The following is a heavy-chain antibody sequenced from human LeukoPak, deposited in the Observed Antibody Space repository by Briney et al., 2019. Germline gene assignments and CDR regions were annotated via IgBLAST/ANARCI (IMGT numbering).Heavy chain of an antibody. CDR1: GYTFTGYY. CDR2: INPNSGGT. J-gene: IGHJ6*03. CDR3: ALIHSSSWESHYYYYMDV. Sequence: ASVKVSCKASGYTFTGYYMHWVRQAPGQGLEWMGWINPNSGGTNYAQKFQGRVTMTRDTSISTAYMELSRLRSDDTAVYYCALIHSSSWESHYYYYMDVWGKGTTVTVPS. V-gene: IGHV1-2*02. D-gene: IGHD6-13*01.